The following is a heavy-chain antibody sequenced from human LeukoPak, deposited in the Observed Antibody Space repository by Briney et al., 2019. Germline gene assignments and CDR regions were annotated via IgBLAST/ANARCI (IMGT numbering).Heavy chain of an antibody. D-gene: IGHD3-16*01. Sequence: PGGSLRLSCAASGFTFSSYGMHWVRQAPGKGLEWVAFIRYDGSNKYYADSVKGRFTISRDNSKNTLYLQMNSLRAEDTAVYYCAKDLGLWARSAFDIWGQGTMVTVSS. J-gene: IGHJ3*02. V-gene: IGHV3-30*02. CDR2: IRYDGSNK. CDR3: AKDLGLWARSAFDI. CDR1: GFTFSSYG.